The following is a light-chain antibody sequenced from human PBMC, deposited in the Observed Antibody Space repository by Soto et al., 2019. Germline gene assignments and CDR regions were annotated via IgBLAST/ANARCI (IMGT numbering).Light chain of an antibody. CDR3: SSYTSSSTLV. CDR1: GSDVGGYNY. Sequence: QSALTPPASVSGSPGQSITISCTGTGSDVGGYNYVSWYQQHPGKAPKLMIYDVSNRPSGVSNRFSGSKSGNTASLTISGLQAEDEADYYCSSYTSSSTLVFGTGTKVTVL. J-gene: IGLJ1*01. CDR2: DVS. V-gene: IGLV2-14*01.